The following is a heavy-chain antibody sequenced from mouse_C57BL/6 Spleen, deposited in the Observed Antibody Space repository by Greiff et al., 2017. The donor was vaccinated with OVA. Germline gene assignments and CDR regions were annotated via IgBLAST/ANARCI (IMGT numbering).Heavy chain of an antibody. CDR2: IYPGDGDT. CDR1: GYAFSSSW. CDR3: ARVGYGNFYAMDY. D-gene: IGHD2-10*02. J-gene: IGHJ4*01. V-gene: IGHV1-82*01. Sequence: VQLQQSGPELVKPGASVKISCKASGYAFSSSWMNWVKQRPGKGLEWIGRIYPGDGDTNYNGKFKGKATLTADKSSSTAYMQLSSLTSEDSAVYFCARVGYGNFYAMDYWGQGTSVTVSS.